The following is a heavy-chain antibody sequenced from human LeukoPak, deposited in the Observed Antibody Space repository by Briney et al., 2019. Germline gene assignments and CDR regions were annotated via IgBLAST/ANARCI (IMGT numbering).Heavy chain of an antibody. CDR1: GGSFSGYY. Sequence: SETLSLTCAVYGGSFSGYYWSWIRQPPGKGLEWIGEINHSGSTNYNPSLKSRVTISVDTSKNQFSLKLSSVTAADTAVYYCASGRAVAGKSKYYGMDVWGQGTTVTVSS. CDR3: ASGRAVAGKSKYYGMDV. J-gene: IGHJ6*02. CDR2: INHSGST. V-gene: IGHV4-34*01. D-gene: IGHD6-19*01.